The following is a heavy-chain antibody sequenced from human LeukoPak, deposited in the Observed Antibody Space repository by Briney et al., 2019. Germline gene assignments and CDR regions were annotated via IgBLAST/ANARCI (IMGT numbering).Heavy chain of an antibody. CDR3: ARDEDIVVVVPSIDY. V-gene: IGHV3-30-3*01. Sequence: PGRSLRLSCAASGFTFSSYAMHWVRQAPGKRLEWVAAISYDGSNKYYADSVKGRFTISRDNSKNTLYLQMNSLRAEDTAVYYCARDEDIVVVVPSIDYWGQGTLVTVSS. CDR1: GFTFSSYA. D-gene: IGHD2-15*01. CDR2: ISYDGSNK. J-gene: IGHJ4*02.